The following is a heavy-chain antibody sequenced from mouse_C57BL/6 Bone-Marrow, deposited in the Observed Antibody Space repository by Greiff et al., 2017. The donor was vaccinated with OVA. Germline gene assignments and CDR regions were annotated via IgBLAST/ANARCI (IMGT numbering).Heavy chain of an antibody. CDR2: IYPRSGNT. CDR1: GYTFTSYG. CDR3: AREGGYYGYDGFAY. D-gene: IGHD2-2*01. Sequence: QVQLQQSGAELARPGASVKLSCKASGYTFTSYGISWVKQRPGQGLEWIGEIYPRSGNTSYNEKFKGKATLTADKSSSTAYLELRSLTSEDSAVYVCAREGGYYGYDGFAYGGQGTLVTVSA. V-gene: IGHV1-81*01. J-gene: IGHJ3*01.